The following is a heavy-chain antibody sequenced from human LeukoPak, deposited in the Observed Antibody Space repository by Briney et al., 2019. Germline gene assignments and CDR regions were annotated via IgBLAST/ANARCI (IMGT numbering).Heavy chain of an antibody. J-gene: IGHJ4*02. CDR3: ARDGPYDSSGYYYD. CDR1: GYTFTGYY. CDR2: INPNTGGT. V-gene: IGHV1-2*06. D-gene: IGHD3-22*01. Sequence: ASVKVSCKASGYTFTGYYTHWVRQAPGQGLEWMGRINPNTGGTNYAQNFQGRVTMTRDTSISTAYMELSRLRSDDTAVYYCARDGPYDSSGYYYDWGQGTLVTVSS.